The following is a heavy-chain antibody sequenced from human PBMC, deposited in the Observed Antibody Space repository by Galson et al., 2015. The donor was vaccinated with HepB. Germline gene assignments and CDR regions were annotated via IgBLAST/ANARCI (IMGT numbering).Heavy chain of an antibody. CDR1: GYTLTELS. CDR3: ATVNYDYVWGSYRYPFDP. J-gene: IGHJ5*02. CDR2: FDPEDGET. D-gene: IGHD3-16*02. Sequence: SVKVSCKVSGYTLTELSMHWVRQAPGKGLEWMGGFDPEDGETIYAQKFQGRVTMTEDTSTDTAYMELSSLRSEDTAVYYCATVNYDYVWGSYRYPFDPWGQGTLVTVSS. V-gene: IGHV1-24*01.